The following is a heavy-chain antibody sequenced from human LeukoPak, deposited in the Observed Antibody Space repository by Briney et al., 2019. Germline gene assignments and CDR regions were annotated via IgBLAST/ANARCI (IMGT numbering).Heavy chain of an antibody. J-gene: IGHJ4*02. CDR3: ARTSPTSHFDF. CDR2: INGDGSNS. D-gene: IGHD3-16*01. Sequence: GGSLRLSCVASGFTFTTYWMHWVRQAPGQGLVWVSRINGDGSNSNYADSVQGRFTISRDNARNTLYLQMYGLRAEYTALYYCARTSPTSHFDFWGQGTLVTVSS. CDR1: GFTFTTYW. V-gene: IGHV3-74*01.